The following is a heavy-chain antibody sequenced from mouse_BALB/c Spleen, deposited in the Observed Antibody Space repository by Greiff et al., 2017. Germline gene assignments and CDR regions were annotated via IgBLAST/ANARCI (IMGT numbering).Heavy chain of an antibody. J-gene: IGHJ3*01. Sequence: EVKLVESGGGLVKPGGSLKLSCAASGFTFSSYAMSWVRQTPEKRLEWVASISSGGSTYYPDSVKGRFTISRDNARNILYLQMSSLRSEDTAMYYCARDPSGLRWFAYWGQGTLVTVSA. CDR1: GFTFSSYA. V-gene: IGHV5-6-5*01. CDR2: ISSGGST. CDR3: ARDPSGLRWFAY. D-gene: IGHD2-4*01.